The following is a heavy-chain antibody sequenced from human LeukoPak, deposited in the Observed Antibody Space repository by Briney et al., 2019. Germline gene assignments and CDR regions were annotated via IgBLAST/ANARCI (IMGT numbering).Heavy chain of an antibody. CDR2: ISYDGSNK. D-gene: IGHD3-9*01. V-gene: IGHV3-30*18. CDR3: AKDQGYDILTGSCFDY. Sequence: GGSLRLSCAASGFTFSSYGMHWVRQAPGKGLEWVTVISYDGSNKYYADSVKGRFTISRDNSKNTLYLQMNSLRAEDTAVYYCAKDQGYDILTGSCFDYWGQGTLVTVSS. CDR1: GFTFSSYG. J-gene: IGHJ4*02.